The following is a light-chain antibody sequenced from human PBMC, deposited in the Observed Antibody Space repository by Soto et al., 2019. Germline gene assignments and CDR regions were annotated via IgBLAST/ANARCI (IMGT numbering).Light chain of an antibody. CDR1: QSISSSY. CDR2: GAS. Sequence: EIVLPQSPGTLSLSPGERATLSCMASQSISSSYLAWYQQKPGQAPRLLIYGASSRATGIPDRFSGSGSGTDFTLTISRLEPEDFAVYYCQQYDSSPKTFGQGTKVDIK. J-gene: IGKJ1*01. V-gene: IGKV3-20*01. CDR3: QQYDSSPKT.